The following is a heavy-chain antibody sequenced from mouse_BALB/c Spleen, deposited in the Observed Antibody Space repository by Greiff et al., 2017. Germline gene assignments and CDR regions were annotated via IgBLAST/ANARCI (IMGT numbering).Heavy chain of an antibody. D-gene: IGHD2-3*01. J-gene: IGHJ2*01. CDR1: GFTFSSYA. CDR2: ISSGGST. Sequence: EVKLVESGGGLVKPGGSLKLSCAASGFTFSSYAMSWVRQTPEKRLEWVASISSGGSTYYPDSVKGRFTISRDNARNILYLQMSSLRSEDTAMYYCARLDGYYFDDWGQGTTLTVSS. V-gene: IGHV5-6-5*01. CDR3: ARLDGYYFDD.